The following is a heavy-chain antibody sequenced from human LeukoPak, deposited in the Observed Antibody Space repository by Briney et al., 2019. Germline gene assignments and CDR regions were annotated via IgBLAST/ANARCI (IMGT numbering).Heavy chain of an antibody. J-gene: IGHJ4*02. CDR1: GYRFTTYW. V-gene: IGHV5-51*01. Sequence: GESLKISCKGCGYRFTTYWIGWVRQMSGKGLEWMGIIYPGDSDTRYSPSFQGQVTISADKSISTAYLQWSSLKASDSAMYYCARSANGWGFDDWGQGTLVTVSS. CDR3: ARSANGWGFDD. CDR2: IYPGDSDT. D-gene: IGHD6-19*01.